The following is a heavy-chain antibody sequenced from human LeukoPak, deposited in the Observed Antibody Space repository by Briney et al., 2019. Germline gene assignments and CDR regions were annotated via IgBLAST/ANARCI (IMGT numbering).Heavy chain of an antibody. CDR1: GFTFSSYG. D-gene: IGHD3-10*01. J-gene: IGHJ4*02. CDR3: AKDRYYSGSGSYWRLFDY. Sequence: GGSLGLSCVASGFTFSSYGMHWVRQAPGKGLEWVAFIQYDGSNKYYSDSVKGRFTISRDNSKNTLYLQMKSLRAGDTAVYYCAKDRYYSGSGSYWRLFDYWGQGTLVTVSS. V-gene: IGHV3-30*02. CDR2: IQYDGSNK.